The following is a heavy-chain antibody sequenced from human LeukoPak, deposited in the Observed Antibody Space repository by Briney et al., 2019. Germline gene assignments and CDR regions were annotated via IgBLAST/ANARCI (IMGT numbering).Heavy chain of an antibody. Sequence: PSETLSLTCAVYGGSFSGYYWSWLRQPPGKGLEWIGEINHSGSTNYNPSLKSRVTISVDTFKNQFSLKLSSVTAADTAVYYCARLYRWFDPWGQGTLVTVSS. D-gene: IGHD2-15*01. J-gene: IGHJ5*02. V-gene: IGHV4-34*01. CDR2: INHSGST. CDR3: ARLYRWFDP. CDR1: GGSFSGYY.